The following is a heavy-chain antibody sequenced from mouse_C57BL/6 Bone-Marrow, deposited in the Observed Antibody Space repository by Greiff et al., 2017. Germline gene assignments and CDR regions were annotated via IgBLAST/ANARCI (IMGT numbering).Heavy chain of an antibody. V-gene: IGHV1-69*01. J-gene: IGHJ2*01. Sequence: VQLQQPGAELVMPGASVKLSCKASGYTFTSYWMHWVKQRPGQGLEWIGEIDPSDSYTNYNQKFKGKSTLTVDKSSSTAYMQLSRLTSEDSAVYYCAREGYYFDYWGQGTTLTVSS. CDR3: AREGYYFDY. CDR1: GYTFTSYW. CDR2: IDPSDSYT.